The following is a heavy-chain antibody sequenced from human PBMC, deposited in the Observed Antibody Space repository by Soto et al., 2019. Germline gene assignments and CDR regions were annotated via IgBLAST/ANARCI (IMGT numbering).Heavy chain of an antibody. CDR2: IIDSGGST. CDR3: AKGRSYYYYYGVDV. Sequence: GGFLRLSCAASGFTFSSCAMGWVRQAPGKGPEWVSDIIDSGGSTYYADSVKGRFTISRDNSKSTLYLQMNSLRAEDTALYYCAKGRSYYYYYGVDVWGQGTTVTVSS. J-gene: IGHJ6*02. CDR1: GFTFSSCA. V-gene: IGHV3-23*01.